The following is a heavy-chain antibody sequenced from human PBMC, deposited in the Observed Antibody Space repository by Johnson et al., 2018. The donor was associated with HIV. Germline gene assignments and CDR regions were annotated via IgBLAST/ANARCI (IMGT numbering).Heavy chain of an antibody. D-gene: IGHD1-26*01. V-gene: IGHV3-7*01. J-gene: IGHJ3*02. CDR3: ARYSGSYLPDAFDI. Sequence: AQLVESGGGLVQPGGSLRLSCAASGFTFSSYWMSWVRQAPGKGLEWVANIKQDGSEKYYVDSVKGRFTISRDNAKNSLYLQMNSLRAEDTAVYYCARYSGSYLPDAFDIWGQGTMVTVSS. CDR1: GFTFSSYW. CDR2: IKQDGSEK.